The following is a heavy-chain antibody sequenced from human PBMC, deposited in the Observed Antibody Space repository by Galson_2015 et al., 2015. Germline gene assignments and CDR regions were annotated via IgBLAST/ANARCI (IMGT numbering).Heavy chain of an antibody. V-gene: IGHV3-21*01. CDR1: GFTFSSYS. CDR2: ISSSSSYI. D-gene: IGHD3-10*01. CDR3: ATDLITMVRGLVNY. Sequence: SLRLSCAASGFTFSSYSMNWVRQAPGKGLEWVSSISSSSSYIYYADSVKGRFTISRDNAKNSLYLQMNSLRAEDTAVYYCATDLITMVRGLVNYWGQGTLVTVSS. J-gene: IGHJ4*02.